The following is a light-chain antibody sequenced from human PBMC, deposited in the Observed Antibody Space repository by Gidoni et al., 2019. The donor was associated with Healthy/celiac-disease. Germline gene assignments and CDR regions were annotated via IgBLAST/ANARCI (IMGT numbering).Light chain of an antibody. J-gene: IGKJ2*04. Sequence: DIQMTQSPSSLSASVGDRVTITCQASQDISNYLNWYQQKPGKAPKLLIYDASNLETGVPSRFSGSGSGTDFTFTISSLQPEDIATYYCQRYDNLLMCSFGQGTKLEIK. CDR1: QDISNY. V-gene: IGKV1-33*01. CDR3: QRYDNLLMCS. CDR2: DAS.